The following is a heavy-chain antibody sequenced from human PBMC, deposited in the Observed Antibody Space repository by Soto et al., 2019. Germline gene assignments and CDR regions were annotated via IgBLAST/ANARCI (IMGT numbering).Heavy chain of an antibody. CDR1: GFTFSSYW. CDR2: INSDGSST. Sequence: PGGSLRLSCAASGFTFSSYWMHWVRQAPGKGLVWVSRINSDGSSTSYADSVTGRFTISRDTAKNTLYLQMDSLRAEDTAVFYCVKDRRTEAYGMEVWGQGTTVTSP. V-gene: IGHV3-74*01. D-gene: IGHD2-2*01. J-gene: IGHJ6*02. CDR3: VKDRRTEAYGMEV.